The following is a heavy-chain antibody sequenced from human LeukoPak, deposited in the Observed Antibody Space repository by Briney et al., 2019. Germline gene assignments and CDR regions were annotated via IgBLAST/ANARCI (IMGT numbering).Heavy chain of an antibody. V-gene: IGHV3-48*04. Sequence: GGSLRLSCAASGFTFSSYSMNWVRQAPGKGLEWVSYISSSGITIFYADSVKGRFTISRDNDKNSLYLQMNSLRSEDTALYYCARDQYGSGDGYYMDLWGKGTTVTISS. J-gene: IGHJ6*03. CDR3: ARDQYGSGDGYYMDL. CDR1: GFTFSSYS. CDR2: ISSSGITI. D-gene: IGHD3-10*01.